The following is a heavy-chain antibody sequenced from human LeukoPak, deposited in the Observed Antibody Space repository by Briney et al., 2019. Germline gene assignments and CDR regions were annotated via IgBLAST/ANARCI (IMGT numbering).Heavy chain of an antibody. D-gene: IGHD3-22*01. CDR3: ARRAYYYDSSEDAFDI. J-gene: IGHJ3*02. Sequence: GESLKISCKGSGYSLTSYWIGWVRQMPGKGLEWMGIIYPGDSDTRYSPSFQGQVTISADKSISTAYLQWSSLKASDTAMYYCARRAYYYDSSEDAFDIWGQGTMVTVSS. V-gene: IGHV5-51*01. CDR2: IYPGDSDT. CDR1: GYSLTSYW.